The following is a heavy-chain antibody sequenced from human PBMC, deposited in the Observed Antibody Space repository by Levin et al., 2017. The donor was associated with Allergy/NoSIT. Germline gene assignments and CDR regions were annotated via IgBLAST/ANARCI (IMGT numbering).Heavy chain of an antibody. Sequence: PGGSLRLSCAASGFTFSSYAMSWVRQAPGKGLEWVSVISGSDGRTYYADSVKGRFTISKDNSKNTLYLQMNSLRAEDTAVYHCAKEGAYTSHFDYWGQGILVTVSS. V-gene: IGHV3-23*01. CDR3: AKEGAYTSHFDY. CDR2: ISGSDGRT. J-gene: IGHJ4*02. D-gene: IGHD6-13*01. CDR1: GFTFSSYA.